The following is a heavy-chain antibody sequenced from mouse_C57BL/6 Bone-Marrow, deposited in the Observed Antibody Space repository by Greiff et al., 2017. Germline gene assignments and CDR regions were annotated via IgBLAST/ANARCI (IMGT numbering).Heavy chain of an antibody. J-gene: IGHJ4*01. CDR1: GFTFSDYY. CDR2: ISNGGGST. CDR3: ARPLCYGSSYDAIDY. V-gene: IGHV5-12*01. Sequence: EVQVVESGGGLVQPGGSLKLSCAASGFTFSDYYMYWVRQTPEKRLEWVAYISNGGGSTYYPDTVKGRFTISRDNAKNTLYLQMSRLKSEDTAMYYCARPLCYGSSYDAIDYWGQGTSVTVSS. D-gene: IGHD1-1*01.